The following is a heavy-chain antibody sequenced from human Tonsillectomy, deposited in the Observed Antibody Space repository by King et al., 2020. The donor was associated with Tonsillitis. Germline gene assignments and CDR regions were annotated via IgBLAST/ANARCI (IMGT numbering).Heavy chain of an antibody. J-gene: IGHJ3*01. Sequence: ITLKESGPTLVKPTQTLTLTCTFSGFSVTSSGGVGVCWIRQPPGKAREWLADIYGDGDKSYNPSLASRLSNTKGTSNNQVVLTMTNVDPADTATYFCAHFGDTVAATDDCFDVWGQGTVVTVSS. CDR2: IYGDGDK. V-gene: IGHV2-5*02. CDR3: AHFGDTVAATDDCFDV. CDR1: GFSVTSSGGVG. D-gene: IGHD3-10*01.